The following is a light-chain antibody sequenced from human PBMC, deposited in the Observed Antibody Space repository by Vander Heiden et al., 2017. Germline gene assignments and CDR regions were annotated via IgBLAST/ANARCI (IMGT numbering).Light chain of an antibody. J-gene: IGLJ2*01. CDR3: CSYAGSVV. Sequence: QSALTQPASAPGSPGQSITISCTGTSSDVGSYNLVSWYQQHPGKAPKLMIYEGSKRPSGVSNRFSGSKSGNTASLTISGLQAEDEADYYCCSYAGSVVFGGGTKLTVL. CDR1: SSDVGSYNL. V-gene: IGLV2-23*01. CDR2: EGS.